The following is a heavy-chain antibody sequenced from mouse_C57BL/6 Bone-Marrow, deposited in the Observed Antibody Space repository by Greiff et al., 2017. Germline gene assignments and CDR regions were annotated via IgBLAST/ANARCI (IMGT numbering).Heavy chain of an antibody. V-gene: IGHV1-26*01. CDR3: AREERGLYYFDY. J-gene: IGHJ2*01. CDR1: GYTFTDYY. D-gene: IGHD4-1*01. CDR2: INPNNGGT. Sequence: VQLQQSGPELVKPGASVKISCKASGYTFTDYYMNWVKQSHGKSLEWIGDINPNNGGTSYNQKFKGKATLTVDKSSSTAYMELRSLTSEDSAVYYCAREERGLYYFDYWGQGTTLTVSS.